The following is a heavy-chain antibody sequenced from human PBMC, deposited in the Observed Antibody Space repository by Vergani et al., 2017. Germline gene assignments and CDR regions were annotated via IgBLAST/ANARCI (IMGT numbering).Heavy chain of an antibody. V-gene: IGHV4-38-2*01. D-gene: IGHD3-10*01. CDR1: GYSISSGYY. CDR2: IDHSGGT. J-gene: IGHJ5*02. CDR3: ARHRTYYYGSGSLVWFDP. Sequence: QVQLQESGPGLVKPSETLSLTCAVSGYSISSGYYWGWIRQPPGKGLEWIGRIDHSGGTYYNPSLKSRVTISVDTSKNQFSLKLSSVTAADTAVYYCARHRTYYYGSGSLVWFDPWGQGTLVTVSS.